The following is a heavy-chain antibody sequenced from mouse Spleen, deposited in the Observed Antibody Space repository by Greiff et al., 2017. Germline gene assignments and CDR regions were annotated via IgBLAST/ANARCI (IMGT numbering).Heavy chain of an antibody. J-gene: IGHJ1*01. CDR3: ARDRGYYYGSSDDWYFDV. Sequence: EVKLVESEGGLVQPGSSMKLSCTASGFTFSDYYMAWVRQVPEKGLEWVANINYDGSSTYYLDSLKSRFIISRDNAKNILYLQMSSLKSEDTATYYCARDRGYYYGSSDDWYFDVWGAGTTVTVSS. D-gene: IGHD1-1*01. CDR1: GFTFSDYY. V-gene: IGHV5-16*01. CDR2: INYDGSST.